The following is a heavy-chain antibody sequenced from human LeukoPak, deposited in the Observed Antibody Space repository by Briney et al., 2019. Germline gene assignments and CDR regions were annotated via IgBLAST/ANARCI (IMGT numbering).Heavy chain of an antibody. CDR2: IYYSGST. V-gene: IGHV4-59*01. CDR1: GGSISSYY. D-gene: IGHD4-11*01. J-gene: IGHJ4*02. CDR3: ARVNPHSNPFGY. Sequence: SETLSLTCTVSGGSISSYYWSWIRQPPGKGLEWIGYIYYSGSTNYNPSLKSRVTISVDTSKNQFSLKLSSVTAADTAVYYCARVNPHSNPFGYWGQGTLVTVSS.